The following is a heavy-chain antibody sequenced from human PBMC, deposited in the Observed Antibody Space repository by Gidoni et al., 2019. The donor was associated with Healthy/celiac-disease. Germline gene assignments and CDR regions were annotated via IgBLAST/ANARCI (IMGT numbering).Heavy chain of an antibody. D-gene: IGHD3-3*01. CDR1: GYTFTSYY. CDR2: INPSGGRT. Sequence: QVQLVQSGAEVKKPGASVKVSCKASGYTFTSYYMHWVRQAPGQGLEWMGIINPSGGRTSYAQKFQGRVTMTRDTSTSTVYMELSSLRSEDTAVYYCARDAPYYDFWSGEYYYYYYGMDVWGQGTTVTVSS. V-gene: IGHV1-46*01. CDR3: ARDAPYYDFWSGEYYYYYYGMDV. J-gene: IGHJ6*02.